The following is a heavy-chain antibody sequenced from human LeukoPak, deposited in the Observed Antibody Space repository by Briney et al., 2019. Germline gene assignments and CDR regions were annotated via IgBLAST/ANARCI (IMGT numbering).Heavy chain of an antibody. D-gene: IGHD5-24*01. CDR1: GGSFSGYY. V-gene: IGHV4-34*01. CDR3: ARGQKRWLQFGWFDP. J-gene: IGHJ5*02. Sequence: SETLSLTSAVYGGSFSGYYWSWIRQPPGKGLEWIGEINHSGSTNYNPSLKSRVTISVDTSKNQFSLKLSSVTAADTAVYYCARGQKRWLQFGWFDPWGQGTLVTVSS. CDR2: INHSGST.